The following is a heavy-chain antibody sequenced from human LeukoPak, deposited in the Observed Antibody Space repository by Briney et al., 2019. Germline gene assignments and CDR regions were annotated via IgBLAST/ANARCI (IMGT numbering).Heavy chain of an antibody. CDR2: IWYDGRNK. Sequence: GGSLRLSCAAAESTFSSYGMHWVRQAPGKGLEWVAVIWYDGRNKNYADSVKGRFTISRDDPKNTLYLQMNSLRAEDTAVYYCARDSGIQLGVRWYFDLWGRGTLVTVAS. CDR3: ARDSGIQLGVRWYFDL. V-gene: IGHV3-33*01. D-gene: IGHD5-18*01. J-gene: IGHJ2*01. CDR1: ESTFSSYG.